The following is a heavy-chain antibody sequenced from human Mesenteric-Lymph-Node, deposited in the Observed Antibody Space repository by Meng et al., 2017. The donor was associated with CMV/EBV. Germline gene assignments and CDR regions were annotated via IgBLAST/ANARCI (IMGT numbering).Heavy chain of an antibody. J-gene: IGHJ4*02. CDR3: ATPSVRGYCSSTSCPVDY. CDR1: LGRYG. V-gene: IGHV3-33*01. D-gene: IGHD2-2*01. CDR2: IWYDGSSK. Sequence: LGRYGMRWVRQAPGKGLELVAVIWYDGSSKYYADSVKDRFTISRDNSKNTLYLQMNSLRAEDTAVYYCATPSVRGYCSSTSCPVDYWGQGTLVTVSS.